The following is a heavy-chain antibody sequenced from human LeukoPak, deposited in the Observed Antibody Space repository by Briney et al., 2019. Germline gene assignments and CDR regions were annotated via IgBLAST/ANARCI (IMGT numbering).Heavy chain of an antibody. V-gene: IGHV3-30*04. Sequence: GGSLRLSCAASGFTFSSYEMNWVRQAPGKGLEWVAIISYDGSNEYYADSVKGRFTISRDNSKNTLYLQMNSLRAADTAVYYCVKRLTLGDLSIKGAFALWGQGTMVTVAS. CDR1: GFTFSSYE. CDR2: ISYDGSNE. CDR3: VKRLTLGDLSIKGAFAL. D-gene: IGHD3-16*02. J-gene: IGHJ3*01.